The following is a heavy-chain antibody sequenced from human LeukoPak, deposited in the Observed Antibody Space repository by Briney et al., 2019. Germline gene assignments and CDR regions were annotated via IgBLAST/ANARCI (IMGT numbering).Heavy chain of an antibody. CDR1: GYTFTSYY. Sequence: ASVKVSCKASGYTFTSYYIHWVRQAPGQGPEWMGIIYPSGGSTTYAQKFQGRVTMTRDMSTSTVYMELSSLRSEDTAVYYCARVRHYYDSSGYTYYFDYWGQGTLVTVSS. CDR3: ARVRHYYDSSGYTYYFDY. J-gene: IGHJ4*02. CDR2: IYPSGGST. D-gene: IGHD3-22*01. V-gene: IGHV1-46*01.